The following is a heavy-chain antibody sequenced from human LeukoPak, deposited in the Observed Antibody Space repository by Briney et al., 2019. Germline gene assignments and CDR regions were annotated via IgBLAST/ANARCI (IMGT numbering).Heavy chain of an antibody. D-gene: IGHD3-22*01. V-gene: IGHV1-69*04. CDR1: GGTFSSYA. CDR2: IIPILGIA. J-gene: IGHJ4*02. Sequence: SVKVSCKASGGTFSSYAISWVRQAPGQGLEWMGRIIPILGIANYAQKFQGRVTITADKSTSTAYMELSSLRSEDTAVYYCASGRVMDYYDSSGYYYGRGQGTLVTVSS. CDR3: ASGRVMDYYDSSGYYYG.